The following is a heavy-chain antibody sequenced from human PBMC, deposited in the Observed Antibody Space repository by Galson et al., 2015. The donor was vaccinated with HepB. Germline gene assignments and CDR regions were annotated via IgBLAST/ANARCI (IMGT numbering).Heavy chain of an antibody. CDR3: ARGGGYYGSGSYRY. Sequence: QSGAEVKKPGESLRISCKGSGYTFTSYWINWVRQMPGKGLEWMGRIDPSDSYTNYSPSFQGHVTISVDKSISTVYIQWSNLKASDTAMYYCARGGGYYGSGSYRYWGQGTLVTVSS. CDR2: IDPSDSYT. D-gene: IGHD3-10*01. J-gene: IGHJ4*02. CDR1: GYTFTSYW. V-gene: IGHV5-10-1*01.